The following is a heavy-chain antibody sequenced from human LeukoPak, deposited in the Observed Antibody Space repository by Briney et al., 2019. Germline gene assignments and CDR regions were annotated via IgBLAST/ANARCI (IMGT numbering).Heavy chain of an antibody. CDR2: ITTSDGNT. CDR3: AKDGGLWVSAHWGDS. Sequence: PGGSLRLSCAASGFTFSSYTMSWVRQAPGKGLEWVSTITTSDGNTYYADSVKGQFTVSRDNSENTLFLQMNGLRSEDTAVYYCAKDGGLWVSAHWGDSWGRGTLVTVSS. V-gene: IGHV3-23*01. D-gene: IGHD7-27*01. CDR1: GFTFSSYT. J-gene: IGHJ4*02.